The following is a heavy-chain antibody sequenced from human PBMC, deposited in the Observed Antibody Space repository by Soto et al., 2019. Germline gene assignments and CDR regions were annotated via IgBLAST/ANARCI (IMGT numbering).Heavy chain of an antibody. J-gene: IGHJ4*02. CDR2: IYSTGTT. CDR3: AKDGRGSGSHYNSFGY. V-gene: IGHV3-53*01. CDR1: GFTVGNNY. D-gene: IGHD3-10*01. Sequence: EVQLVESGGGLIQPGGSLKLSSAASGFTVGNNYMSWVRQAPGKGLEWVSLIYSTGTTKYADSVKGRFTFSRDNAKNTLYLQMNSLRAKDTAVYYYAKDGRGSGSHYNSFGYWGQGTLVTVTS.